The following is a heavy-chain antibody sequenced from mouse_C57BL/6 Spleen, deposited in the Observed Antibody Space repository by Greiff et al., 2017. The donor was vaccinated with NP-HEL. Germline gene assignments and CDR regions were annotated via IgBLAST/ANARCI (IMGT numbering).Heavy chain of an antibody. CDR2: INYDGSST. CDR1: GFTFSDYY. V-gene: IGHV5-16*01. J-gene: IGHJ1*03. CDR3: ARVGDGYSYWYFDV. Sequence: EVQWVESEGGLVQPGSSMKLSCTASGFTFSDYYMAWVRQVPEKGLEWVANINYDGSSTYYLDSLKSRFIISRDNAKNILYLQMSSLKSEDTATYYCARVGDGYSYWYFDVWGTGTTVTVSS. D-gene: IGHD2-3*01.